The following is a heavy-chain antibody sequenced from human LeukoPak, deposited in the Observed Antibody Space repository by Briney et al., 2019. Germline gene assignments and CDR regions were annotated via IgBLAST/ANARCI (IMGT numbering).Heavy chain of an antibody. V-gene: IGHV4-59*12. Sequence: SETLSLTCTVSAAHISSYYWSWIRQPPGKGLEWIGYVYYSARTDYNPSLKSRVSISVDKLKSQFSLKLSSVTAADTGVYFCARGGGCTGGDCYSDWFDPWGPGILVTVSS. J-gene: IGHJ5*02. CDR1: AAHISSYY. CDR3: ARGGGCTGGDCYSDWFDP. CDR2: VYYSART. D-gene: IGHD2-21*02.